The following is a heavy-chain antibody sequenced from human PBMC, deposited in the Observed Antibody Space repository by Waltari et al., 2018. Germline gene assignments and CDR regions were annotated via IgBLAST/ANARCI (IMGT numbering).Heavy chain of an antibody. CDR3: AKVSLAVWSKAFYFDY. J-gene: IGHJ4*02. CDR2: SSGSGGST. Sequence: EVQLLESGGGLVQPGGSLRLSCAASGFTFSSYAMSWVRQAPGKGLEWVSASSGSGGSTYYADSVKGRFTISRDNSKNTLYLQMNSLRAEDTAVYYCAKVSLAVWSKAFYFDYWGQGTLVTVSS. D-gene: IGHD3-10*01. V-gene: IGHV3-23*01. CDR1: GFTFSSYA.